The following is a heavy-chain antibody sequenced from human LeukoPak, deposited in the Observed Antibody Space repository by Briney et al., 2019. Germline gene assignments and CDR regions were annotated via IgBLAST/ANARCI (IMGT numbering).Heavy chain of an antibody. Sequence: GGSLRLSCAASGFTFSSYSMNWVRQAPGKGLEWVSYISSSSSTIYYADSVKGRLTISRDNAKNSLYLQMNSLRAEDTAVYYCASSLRFSIYYYYMDVWGKGTTVTVSS. CDR1: GFTFSSYS. CDR3: ASSLRFSIYYYYMDV. J-gene: IGHJ6*03. CDR2: ISSSSSTI. V-gene: IGHV3-48*04. D-gene: IGHD3-3*01.